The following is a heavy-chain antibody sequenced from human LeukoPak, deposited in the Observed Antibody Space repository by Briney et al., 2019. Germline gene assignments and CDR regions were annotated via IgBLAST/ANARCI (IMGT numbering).Heavy chain of an antibody. Sequence: PGGSLRLSCTASGFTFSSYWMNWVRQAPGKGLEWVANIKQDGSEKYYVDSVKGRFTISRDNAKKSLYLQMNSLRAEDTAVYYCARGSAAGNADYWGQGTLVTVSS. CDR1: GFTFSSYW. V-gene: IGHV3-7*02. D-gene: IGHD6-13*01. CDR3: ARGSAAGNADY. CDR2: IKQDGSEK. J-gene: IGHJ4*02.